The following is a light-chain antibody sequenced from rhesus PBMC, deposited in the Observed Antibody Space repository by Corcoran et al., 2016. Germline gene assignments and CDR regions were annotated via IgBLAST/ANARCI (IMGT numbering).Light chain of an antibody. J-gene: IGKJ1*01. CDR3: QQYNTSPWT. V-gene: IGKV1-22*01. Sequence: DIQMTQSPSSLSASVGDTVTITCRASQSISSWVAWYQQKPGKAPKLLIYKASSLQSGVPSRFSGSGSGTDFTFTVSGLQSEDFATYYCQQYNTSPWTFGQGTKVEIK. CDR2: KAS. CDR1: QSISSW.